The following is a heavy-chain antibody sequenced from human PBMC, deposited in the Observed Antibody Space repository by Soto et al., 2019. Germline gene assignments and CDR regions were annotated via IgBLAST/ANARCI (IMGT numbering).Heavy chain of an antibody. CDR3: AKIIAHYYYYYGMDV. V-gene: IGHV1-3*01. Sequence: QVQLVQSGAEVKKPGASVKVSCKASGYTFTSYAMHWVRQAPGQRLEWMGWINAGNGNTKYSQKFQGRVTITRDTSASTAYMELSSLRSEDTAVYYCAKIIAHYYYYYGMDVWGQGTTVTVSS. CDR2: INAGNGNT. CDR1: GYTFTSYA. J-gene: IGHJ6*02. D-gene: IGHD2-21*01.